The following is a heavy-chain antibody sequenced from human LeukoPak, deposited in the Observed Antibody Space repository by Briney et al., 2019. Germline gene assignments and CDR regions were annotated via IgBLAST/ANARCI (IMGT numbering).Heavy chain of an antibody. CDR1: RFTFSSYA. V-gene: IGHV3-23*01. Sequence: GGSLRLSSAASRFTFSSYAMSWVSHAPGKGLEWVSDISGSGGSTYYAGSVKSRFSISRDNSTNTLYMHMSSLRAEDTAVYYCEKDPYYYDSSGYPRYFDYWGQGTLVTVSS. CDR2: ISGSGGST. J-gene: IGHJ4*02. D-gene: IGHD3-22*01. CDR3: EKDPYYYDSSGYPRYFDY.